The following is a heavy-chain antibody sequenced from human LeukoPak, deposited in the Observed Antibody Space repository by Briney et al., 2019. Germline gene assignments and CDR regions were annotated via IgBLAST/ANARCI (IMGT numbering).Heavy chain of an antibody. CDR2: ISTDGSTT. Sequence: PGGSLRLSCAASGFTFSSHWMHWVRQAPGKGLVWVSRISTDGSTTTYADSVKGRFTISRDNAKNTLYLQMHSLRAEDTAVYYCAKDSPSRTATTEVPVDYWGQGTLVTVSS. J-gene: IGHJ4*02. CDR1: GFTFSSHW. D-gene: IGHD1/OR15-1a*01. CDR3: AKDSPSRTATTEVPVDY. V-gene: IGHV3-74*01.